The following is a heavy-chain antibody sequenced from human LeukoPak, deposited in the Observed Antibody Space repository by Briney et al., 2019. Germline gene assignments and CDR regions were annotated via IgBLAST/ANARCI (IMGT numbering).Heavy chain of an antibody. Sequence: GGSLRLSCAASGFTFSNYAMSWVRQAPARGLEWVSVIYSGGSTYYADSVKGRFTISRDNSKNTLYLQMNSLRAEDTAVYYCARDLYESDYWGQGTLVTISS. CDR3: ARDLYESDY. CDR1: GFTFSNYA. J-gene: IGHJ4*02. CDR2: IYSGGST. V-gene: IGHV3-66*01. D-gene: IGHD3-16*01.